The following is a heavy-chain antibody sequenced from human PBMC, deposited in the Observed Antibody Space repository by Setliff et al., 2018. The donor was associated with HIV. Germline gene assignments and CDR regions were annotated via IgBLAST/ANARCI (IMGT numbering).Heavy chain of an antibody. CDR3: ARVGWDYYDSSGVGEFDY. D-gene: IGHD3-22*01. V-gene: IGHV4-61*09. CDR2: VYYSGRT. CDR1: GGSISSGIYY. Sequence: PSETLSLTCTVSGGSISSGIYYWIWIRQPAGKGLEWIGHVYYSGRTYYNPSLKSRVTISVDTSKNQFSLKLSSVTAADTAVYYCARVGWDYYDSSGVGEFDYWGQGTLVTVSS. J-gene: IGHJ4*02.